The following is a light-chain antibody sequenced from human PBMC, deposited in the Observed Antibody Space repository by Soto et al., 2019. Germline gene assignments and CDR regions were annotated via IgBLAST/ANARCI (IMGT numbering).Light chain of an antibody. J-gene: IGKJ1*01. CDR3: QQCYSTPRT. CDR1: QSISNY. V-gene: IGKV1-39*01. CDR2: AAS. Sequence: DLQMTQSPSPLSASVGDRVTITCRASQSISNYLNWYQQKPGKAPKLLMYAASSLQSGVPSRFSGSRSGTDFTLTISSLQPEDFATYYYQQCYSTPRTCGQGTKVEIK.